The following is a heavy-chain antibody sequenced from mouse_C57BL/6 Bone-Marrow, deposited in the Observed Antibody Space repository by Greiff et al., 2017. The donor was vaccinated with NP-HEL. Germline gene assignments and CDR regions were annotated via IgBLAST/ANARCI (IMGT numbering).Heavy chain of an antibody. CDR2: IDPSDSYT. CDR3: ARCGGYFYAMDY. Sequence: VQLQQPGAELVMPGASVKLSCKASGYTFTSYWMHWVKQRPGQGLEWIGEIDPSDSYTNYNQKFKGKSTLTVDKSSSTAYMQLSSLTSADSSVYYCARCGGYFYAMDYWGQGTSVTVSS. CDR1: GYTFTSYW. D-gene: IGHD2-3*01. J-gene: IGHJ4*01. V-gene: IGHV1-69*01.